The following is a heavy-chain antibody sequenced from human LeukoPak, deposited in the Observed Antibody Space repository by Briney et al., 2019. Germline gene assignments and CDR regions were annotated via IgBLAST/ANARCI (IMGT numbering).Heavy chain of an antibody. Sequence: PSETLSLTCTVSGGSISSYYWSWIRQPPGKGLEWIGYIYYSGSTNYNPSLRSRVTISVDTSKNQFSLKLNSVTAADTAVSYCAGAPPLLYSSSSLGAFDIWGQGTMVTVSS. J-gene: IGHJ3*02. CDR2: IYYSGST. CDR3: AGAPPLLYSSSSLGAFDI. CDR1: GGSISSYY. V-gene: IGHV4-59*12. D-gene: IGHD6-13*01.